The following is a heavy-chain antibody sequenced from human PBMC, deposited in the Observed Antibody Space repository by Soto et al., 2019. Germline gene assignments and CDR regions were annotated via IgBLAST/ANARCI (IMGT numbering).Heavy chain of an antibody. Sequence: ASVKVSCKASGYTFTTYGINWVRQAPGQGLEWMGWISAYNGNTNYAQKLQGRVTMTTDTSTSTAYMELRSLRSDDTAVYYCARVWVGTTFAYYYGMDVWGQGTKVTGSS. V-gene: IGHV1-18*01. CDR2: ISAYNGNT. J-gene: IGHJ6*02. D-gene: IGHD1-1*01. CDR1: GYTFTTYG. CDR3: ARVWVGTTFAYYYGMDV.